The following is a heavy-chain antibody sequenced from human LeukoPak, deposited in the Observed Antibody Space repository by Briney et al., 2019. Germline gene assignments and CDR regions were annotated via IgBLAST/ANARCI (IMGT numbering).Heavy chain of an antibody. Sequence: SETLSLTCSVSGDSISTRSYYWGRIRQPPGKGLEWIGSIYYSGNTFYSPSLQSRVTLSVDTSKNQFSLKLTSVTAADTAVYYCVRDRLVVAITGGWFDPWGQGTLVTVSS. CDR2: IYYSGNT. D-gene: IGHD1-14*01. J-gene: IGHJ5*02. CDR1: GDSISTRSYY. V-gene: IGHV4-39*07. CDR3: VRDRLVVAITGGWFDP.